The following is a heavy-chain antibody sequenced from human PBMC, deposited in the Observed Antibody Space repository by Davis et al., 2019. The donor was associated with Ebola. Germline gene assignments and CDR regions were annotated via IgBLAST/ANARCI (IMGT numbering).Heavy chain of an antibody. J-gene: IGHJ4*02. CDR1: GYSFTTYW. CDR2: IYPRDSDT. D-gene: IGHD6-13*01. CDR3: ARQEALYGSIDN. V-gene: IGHV5-51*01. Sequence: GESLKISCKGSGYSFTTYWIAWVRQMPGKGLEWMGIIYPRDSDTRYRPSFEGQVTISVDRSISTAYLQWSSLKASDSAMYYCARQEALYGSIDNWGQGTLVTVSS.